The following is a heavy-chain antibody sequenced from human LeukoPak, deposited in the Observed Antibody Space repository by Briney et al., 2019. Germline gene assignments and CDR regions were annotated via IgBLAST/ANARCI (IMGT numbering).Heavy chain of an antibody. CDR2: INPNSGVT. V-gene: IGHV1-2*02. CDR1: GYTFTGYY. J-gene: IGHJ4*02. Sequence: GASVKVSCKASGYTFTGYYMHWVRQAPGQGLEWMGWINPNSGVTKYAQKFQGRVTMTRDTSITTAYMELSRLSSDDTAVYYCARDVRYTDFDCWGQGTLVTVSS. CDR3: ARDVRYTDFDC. D-gene: IGHD1-1*01.